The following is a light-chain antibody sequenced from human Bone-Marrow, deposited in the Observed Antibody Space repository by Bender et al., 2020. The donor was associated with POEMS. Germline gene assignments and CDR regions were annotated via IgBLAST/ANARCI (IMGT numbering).Light chain of an antibody. J-gene: IGLJ2*01. V-gene: IGLV2-14*02. CDR2: DGT. Sequence: QSALTQPRSVSGSPGQSVTISCTGTSSDVGSDNLVSWFQQRPGTAPKLILFDGTERPSGVSHRFSGSKSGNTASLTISGLQAEDDGDYYCSSYAGSSTLVFGGGTKLTVL. CDR3: SSYAGSSTLV. CDR1: SSDVGSDNL.